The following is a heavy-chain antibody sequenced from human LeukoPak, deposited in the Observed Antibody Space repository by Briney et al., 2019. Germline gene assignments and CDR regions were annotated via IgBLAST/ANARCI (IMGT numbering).Heavy chain of an antibody. CDR3: ARSRGQWLVSTDY. J-gene: IGHJ4*02. Sequence: ASVKVSCKASGGTFSSYAISWVRQAPGQGLEWMGIINPSRTRTSYAQKFQGRVTMTRDMSTTTVYMELSSLRSEDTAVYYCARSRGQWLVSTDYWGQGTLVTVSS. D-gene: IGHD6-19*01. V-gene: IGHV1-46*01. CDR1: GGTFSSYA. CDR2: INPSRTRT.